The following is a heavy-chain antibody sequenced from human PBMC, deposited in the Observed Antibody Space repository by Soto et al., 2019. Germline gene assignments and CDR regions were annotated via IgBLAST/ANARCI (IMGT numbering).Heavy chain of an antibody. Sequence: ETLSLTCTVSGGSISSSSYYWGWIRQPPGKGLEWIGSIYYSGSTYYNPSLKSRVTISVDTSKNQFSLKLSSVTAADTAVYYCAREPGAAAGTLDYWGQGTLVTVSS. D-gene: IGHD6-13*01. J-gene: IGHJ4*02. CDR1: GGSISSSSYY. CDR3: AREPGAAAGTLDY. V-gene: IGHV4-39*02. CDR2: IYYSGST.